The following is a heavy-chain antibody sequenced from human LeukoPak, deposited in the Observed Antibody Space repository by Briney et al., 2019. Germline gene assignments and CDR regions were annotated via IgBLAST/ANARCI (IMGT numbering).Heavy chain of an antibody. Sequence: GGSLRLSCAASGLTFRNFWMCWVRQAPGRGLEWAATIKQDGSGQYYVDSVKGRFTISRDNAQNSLYLQMNNLRAEDTAVYYCARSYGHSIDYWGQGTLVTVSS. J-gene: IGHJ4*02. CDR2: IKQDGSGQ. V-gene: IGHV3-7*01. CDR3: ARSYGHSIDY. CDR1: GLTFRNFW. D-gene: IGHD3-10*01.